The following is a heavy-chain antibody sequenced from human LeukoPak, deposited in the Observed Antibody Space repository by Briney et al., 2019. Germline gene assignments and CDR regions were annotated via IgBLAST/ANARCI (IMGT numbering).Heavy chain of an antibody. CDR3: ASEDGYNWVRAFDI. J-gene: IGHJ3*02. V-gene: IGHV4-39*01. CDR2: IYYSGST. CDR1: GGSISSSSYY. Sequence: SETLSLTCTVSGGSISSSSYYWGWIRPPPGKGLEWIGSIYYSGSTYYNPSLKSRVTISVDTSKNQFSLKLSSVTAADTAVYYCASEDGYNWVRAFDIWGQGTMVTVSS. D-gene: IGHD5-24*01.